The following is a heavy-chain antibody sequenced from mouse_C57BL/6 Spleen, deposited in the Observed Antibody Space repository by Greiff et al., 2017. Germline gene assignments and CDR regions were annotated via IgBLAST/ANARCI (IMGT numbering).Heavy chain of an antibody. D-gene: IGHD1-1*01. CDR2: IHPNSGST. V-gene: IGHV1-64*01. CDR1: GYTFTSYW. J-gene: IGHJ2*01. CDR3: ARDTTVVAVDY. Sequence: QVQLQQPGAELVKPGASVKLSCKASGYTFTSYWMHWVKQRPGQGLEWIGMIHPNSGSTNYNEKFKSKATLTVDKSSSTAYMQLSSLTSEDSAVYYCARDTTVVAVDYWGQGTTLTVSS.